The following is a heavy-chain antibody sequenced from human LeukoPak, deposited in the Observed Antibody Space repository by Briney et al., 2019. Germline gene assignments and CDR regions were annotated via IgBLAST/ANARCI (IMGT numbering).Heavy chain of an antibody. Sequence: GGSLRLSCAASGFTFSSYSMNWVRQAPGKGLEWVSSISSSSSYIYYADSVKGRFTISRDNAKNSLYLQMNSLRAEDTAVYYCARGYYDILTGYPPDFDYWGQGTLVTVSS. CDR1: GFTFSSYS. V-gene: IGHV3-21*01. D-gene: IGHD3-9*01. CDR2: ISSSSSYI. CDR3: ARGYYDILTGYPPDFDY. J-gene: IGHJ4*02.